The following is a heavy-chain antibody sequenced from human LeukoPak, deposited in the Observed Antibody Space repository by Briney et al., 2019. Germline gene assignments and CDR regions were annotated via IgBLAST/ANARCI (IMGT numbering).Heavy chain of an antibody. CDR3: AADPRGDIVVVPAAIGGGYYYYGMDV. J-gene: IGHJ6*02. CDR2: IVVGSGNT. Sequence: ASVKVSRKASGFTFTSSAMQWVRQARGQRLEWIGWIVVGSGNTNYAQKSQERVTITRDMSTSTAYMELSSLRSEDTAVYYCAADPRGDIVVVPAAIGGGYYYYGMDVWGQGTTVTVSS. D-gene: IGHD2-2*02. V-gene: IGHV1-58*02. CDR1: GFTFTSSA.